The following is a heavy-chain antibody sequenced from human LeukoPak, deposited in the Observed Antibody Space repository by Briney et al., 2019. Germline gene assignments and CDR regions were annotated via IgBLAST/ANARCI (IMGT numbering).Heavy chain of an antibody. J-gene: IGHJ4*02. V-gene: IGHV3-30*02. CDR3: ATYYGSGSYHFFDY. CDR1: GFTFSSYG. Sequence: PGGSLRLSCAASGFTFSSYGMHWVRQAPGKGLEWVAFIRYDGSNKYYADSVKGRFTISRDNSKNTLYLQMNSLRAEDTAVYYCATYYGSGSYHFFDYWGQGTLVTVSS. D-gene: IGHD3-10*01. CDR2: IRYDGSNK.